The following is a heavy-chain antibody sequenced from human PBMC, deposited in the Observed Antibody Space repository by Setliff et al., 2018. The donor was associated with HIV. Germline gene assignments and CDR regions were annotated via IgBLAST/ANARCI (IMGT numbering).Heavy chain of an antibody. D-gene: IGHD6-6*01. CDR2: ISPDGSSI. V-gene: IGHV3-74*01. J-gene: IGHJ6*02. CDR3: AKNRPYGMDV. Sequence: HPGGSLRLSCAASGFTFSSNWMHWVRQVPGKGLVWVSRISPDGSSISYADSVKGRFTISRDNSKNTLYLQMNSLRTEDTAVYYCAKNRPYGMDVWGQGTTVTVSS. CDR1: GFTFSSNW.